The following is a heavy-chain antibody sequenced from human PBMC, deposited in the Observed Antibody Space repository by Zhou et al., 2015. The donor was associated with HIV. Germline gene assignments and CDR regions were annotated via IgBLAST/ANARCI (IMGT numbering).Heavy chain of an antibody. CDR3: AKALGIKLGSCSSTDCYWAPLDN. CDR2: IIYDDGRT. Sequence: EVQLSDSGGDLVQPGGSLRLSCAASGFSVSTSHMSWVRQVPGKGLDWVSIIYDDGRTFYGESVKGRFTISRDNSKNMVFLQLSGLRTEDTAIYYCAKALGIKLGSCSSTDCYWAPLDNWGQGTQVTVSS. D-gene: IGHD2-21*02. CDR1: GFSVSTSH. J-gene: IGHJ4*02. V-gene: IGHV3-23*03.